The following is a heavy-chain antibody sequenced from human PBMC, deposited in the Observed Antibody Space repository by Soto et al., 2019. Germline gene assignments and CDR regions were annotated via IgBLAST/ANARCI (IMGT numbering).Heavy chain of an antibody. CDR1: GYSFTSYW. D-gene: IGHD2-2*02. J-gene: IGHJ6*02. V-gene: IGHV5-51*01. CDR2: IYPGDSDT. CDR3: ARLLYDPRPHYYYYGMDV. Sequence: GESLKISCKGSGYSFTSYWIGWVRQMPGKGLEWMGIIYPGDSDTRYSPSFQGQVTISADKSISTAYLQWSSLKASDTAMYYCARLLYDPRPHYYYYGMDVWGQGTTVTVSS.